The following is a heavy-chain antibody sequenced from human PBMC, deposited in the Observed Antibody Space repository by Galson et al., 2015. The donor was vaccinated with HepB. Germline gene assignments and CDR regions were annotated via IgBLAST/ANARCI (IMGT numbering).Heavy chain of an antibody. V-gene: IGHV1-2*06. J-gene: IGHJ4*02. CDR3: ASNIDFWSGEDY. CDR2: INPNSGGT. CDR1: GYAFTGYY. Sequence: SVKVSCKASGYAFTGYYMHWVRQAPGQGLEWMGRINPNSGGTNYAQKFQGRVTMTRDTSISTAYMELSRLRSDDTAVYYCASNIDFWSGEDYWGQGTLVTVSS. D-gene: IGHD3-3*01.